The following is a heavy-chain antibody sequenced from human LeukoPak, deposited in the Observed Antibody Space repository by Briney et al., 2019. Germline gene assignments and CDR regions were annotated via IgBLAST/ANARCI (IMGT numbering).Heavy chain of an antibody. CDR2: IKSKTDGGTT. V-gene: IGHV3-15*01. CDR3: TTDLIQLHNYYDDGMDV. D-gene: IGHD2-2*01. CDR1: GFTFINAW. J-gene: IGHJ6*02. Sequence: GSLRLSCAASGFTFINAWMSWVRQAPGKGLDWVGRIKSKTDGGTTDYAAPVKGRFTISRDDSKNTLYLLMNSLKTEVTAVYYCTTDLIQLHNYYDDGMDVWGQGTTVSVSS.